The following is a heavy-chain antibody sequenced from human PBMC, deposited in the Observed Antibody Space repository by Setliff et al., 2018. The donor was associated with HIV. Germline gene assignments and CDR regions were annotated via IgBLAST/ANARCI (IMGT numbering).Heavy chain of an antibody. V-gene: IGHV1-18*01. CDR3: ATQRDIVMVPGQGGFDI. J-gene: IGHJ3*02. D-gene: IGHD2-2*01. CDR2: ISVYNGNT. Sequence: GASVKVSCKASTYTFSSYVINWVRQAPGQGLEWMGRISVYNGNTIYAQKLQGRVIMTTDTSTSTAYMELRSLRSDDTAMYYCATQRDIVMVPGQGGFDIWAQGTMSPSPQ. CDR1: TYTFSSYV.